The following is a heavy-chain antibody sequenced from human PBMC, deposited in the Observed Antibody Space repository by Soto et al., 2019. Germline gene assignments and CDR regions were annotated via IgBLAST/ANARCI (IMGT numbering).Heavy chain of an antibody. J-gene: IGHJ4*02. D-gene: IGHD6-19*01. CDR1: GGTFSSYA. CDR3: ATVEVGGQWRVYYYFDY. CDR2: IIPIFGTA. Sequence: QVQLVQSGAEVKKPGSSVKVSCKASGGTFSSYAISWVRQAPGQGLEWMGGIIPIFGTANYAQKFQGRVTITADESTSTAYMELSSLRSEDTAVYYCATVEVGGQWRVYYYFDYWGQGTLVTVSS. V-gene: IGHV1-69*01.